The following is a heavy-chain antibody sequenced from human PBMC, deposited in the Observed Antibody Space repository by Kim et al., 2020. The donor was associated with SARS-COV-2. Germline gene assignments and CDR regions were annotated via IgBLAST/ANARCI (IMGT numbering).Heavy chain of an antibody. V-gene: IGHV3-23*01. D-gene: IGHD6-6*01. CDR1: GFPLRNYD. J-gene: IGHJ6*02. Sequence: GGSLRLSCAASGFPLRNYDMHWVRQAPGKGLQWVSVIGPSGVTTYYADSVRGRFTISRDSSKNTLYLQMNSLRAEDTAIYSCAKPIAGRSHAMDVWGQGT. CDR3: AKPIAGRSHAMDV. CDR2: IGPSGVTT.